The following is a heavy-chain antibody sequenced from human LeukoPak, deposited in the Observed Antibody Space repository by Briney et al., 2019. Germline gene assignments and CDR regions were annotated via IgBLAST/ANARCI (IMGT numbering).Heavy chain of an antibody. J-gene: IGHJ5*02. V-gene: IGHV1-2*02. D-gene: IGHD6-19*01. Sequence: ASVKVSCKASGYTFAGYYMHWVRQAPGQGLEWMGWINPNSGGTNYAQKFQGRVTMTRDTSISTAYMELSRLRSDDTAVYYCAREDSSGWFDRGYKMFDPWGQGTLVTVSS. CDR3: AREDSSGWFDRGYKMFDP. CDR1: GYTFAGYY. CDR2: INPNSGGT.